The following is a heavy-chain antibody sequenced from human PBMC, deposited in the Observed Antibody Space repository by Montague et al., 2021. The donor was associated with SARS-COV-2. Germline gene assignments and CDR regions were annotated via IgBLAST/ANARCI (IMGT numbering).Heavy chain of an antibody. CDR2: IYTSGTT. CDR3: ARGDHPTTASWYFFDS. V-gene: IGHV4-4*07. J-gene: IGHJ4*02. CDR1: GGSINYYY. D-gene: IGHD6-13*01. Sequence: SETLSLTCTVSGGSINYYYWHWLRQSAGKGLEWIWRIYTSGTTNTNPSLARRVNMSVDSSPNQFSLKLNSVTAADTAVYYCARGDHPTTASWYFFDSWGQGALVTVSS.